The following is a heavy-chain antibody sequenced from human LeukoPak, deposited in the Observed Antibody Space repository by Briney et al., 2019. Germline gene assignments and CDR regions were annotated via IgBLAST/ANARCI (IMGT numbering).Heavy chain of an antibody. CDR1: GGSISSYY. CDR2: IYYSGST. Sequence: SETLSLTRTVSGGSISSYYWSWLRQPPGKGLEWLGYIYYSGSTNYNPSLKSRVTISVDTSKNQFSLKLSSVTAAGTAVYYCARETRIVGATIGPKYYMDVWGKGTTVTVSS. V-gene: IGHV4-59*01. J-gene: IGHJ6*03. CDR3: ARETRIVGATIGPKYYMDV. D-gene: IGHD1-26*01.